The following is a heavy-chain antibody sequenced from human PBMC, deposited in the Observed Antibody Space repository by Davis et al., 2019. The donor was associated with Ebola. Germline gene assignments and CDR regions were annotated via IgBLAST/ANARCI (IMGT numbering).Heavy chain of an antibody. CDR3: TTESDSSGYYYVFDAFDI. Sequence: GGSLRLSCAASGFTFSNAWMNWVRQAPGKGLEWVGRIKSKTDGGTTDYAAPVKGRFTISRDDSKNTLYLQMNSLKTEDTAVYYCTTESDSSGYYYVFDAFDIWGQGTMVTVSS. CDR2: IKSKTDGGTT. CDR1: GFTFSNAW. J-gene: IGHJ3*02. D-gene: IGHD3-22*01. V-gene: IGHV3-15*07.